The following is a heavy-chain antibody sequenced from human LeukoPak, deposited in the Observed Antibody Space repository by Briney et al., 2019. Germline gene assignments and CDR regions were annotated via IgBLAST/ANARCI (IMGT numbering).Heavy chain of an antibody. Sequence: GGSLRLSFGTSGFTFSKYTLIWVRQAPERGLQWVSAITGSGAVTYYEDSVKGRFTISRDNSRNTLYLQMSSLRVEDTAIYYCAKDPNGDYLGAFDSWGQGTMVTVSS. CDR2: ITGSGAVT. CDR1: GFTFSKYT. CDR3: AKDPNGDYLGAFDS. J-gene: IGHJ3*02. D-gene: IGHD4-17*01. V-gene: IGHV3-23*01.